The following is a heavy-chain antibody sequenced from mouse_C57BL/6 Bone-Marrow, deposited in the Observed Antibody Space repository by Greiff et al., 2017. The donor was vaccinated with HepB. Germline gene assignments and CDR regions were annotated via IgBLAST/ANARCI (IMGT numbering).Heavy chain of an antibody. J-gene: IGHJ1*03. Sequence: VMLVESGAELAKPGASVKLSCKASGYTFTSYWMHWVKQRPGQGLEWIGYINPSSGYTKYNQKFKDKATLTADKSSSTAYMQLSSLTYEDSAVYYCARSLLLRYQRGGYFDVWGTGTTVTVSS. V-gene: IGHV1-7*01. CDR2: INPSSGYT. D-gene: IGHD1-1*01. CDR1: GYTFTSYW. CDR3: ARSLLLRYQRGGYFDV.